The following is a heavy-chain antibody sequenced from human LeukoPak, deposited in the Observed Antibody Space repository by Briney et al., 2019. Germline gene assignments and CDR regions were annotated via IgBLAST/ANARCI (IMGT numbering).Heavy chain of an antibody. V-gene: IGHV4-30-2*01. CDR3: ARSYDSSGYYLGY. D-gene: IGHD3-22*01. CDR2: IYHSGST. J-gene: IGHJ4*02. CDR1: GGSISSGGYS. Sequence: SETLSLTCAVSGGSISSGGYSWSWIRQPPGKGLEWIGYIYHSGSTYYNPSLKSRVTISVDRSKNQFSLKLSPVTAADTAVYYCARSYDSSGYYLGYWGQGTLVTVSS.